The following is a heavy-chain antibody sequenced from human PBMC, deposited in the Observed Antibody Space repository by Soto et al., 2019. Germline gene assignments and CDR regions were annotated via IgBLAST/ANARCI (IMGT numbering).Heavy chain of an antibody. J-gene: IGHJ4*02. CDR2: IYHSGTT. V-gene: IGHV4-4*02. Sequence: PSETLSLTCAVSGGSISSTNWWTWVRQSPGRGLEWIGEIYHSGTTNYSPSLKSRVNIAVDMSTNHFSLTLISVTAADTAVEYCAFPATADFDYWGKGILVTVSS. D-gene: IGHD6-13*01. CDR1: GGSISSTNW. CDR3: AFPATADFDY.